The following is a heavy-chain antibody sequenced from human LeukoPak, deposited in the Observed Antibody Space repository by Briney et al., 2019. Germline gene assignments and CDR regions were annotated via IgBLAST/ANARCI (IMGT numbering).Heavy chain of an antibody. V-gene: IGHV3-53*05. Sequence: GGSLRLSCAASGFTVSSNYMSWVRQAPGKGLEWVSVIHSGGSTYYADSVKGRFTISRDNSKNTLYLQMNSLRSEDAAVYYCARALKWELLDYWGQGTLVTVSS. CDR1: GFTVSSNY. J-gene: IGHJ4*02. CDR2: IHSGGST. D-gene: IGHD1-26*01. CDR3: ARALKWELLDY.